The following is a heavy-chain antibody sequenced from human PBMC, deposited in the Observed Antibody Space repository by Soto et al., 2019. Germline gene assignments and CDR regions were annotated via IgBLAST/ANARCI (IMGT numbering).Heavy chain of an antibody. V-gene: IGHV4-31*02. CDR1: GGSISSGGYY. CDR2: IYYSGST. D-gene: IGHD5-18*01. J-gene: IGHJ4*02. Sequence: LCGGSISSGGYYWSWIRQHPGKGLEWIGYIYYSGSTYYNPSLKSRVTISVDTSKNQFSLKLSSVTAADTAVYYCARAVLQLWFRIDWGQGTLVTVSS. CDR3: ARAVLQLWFRID.